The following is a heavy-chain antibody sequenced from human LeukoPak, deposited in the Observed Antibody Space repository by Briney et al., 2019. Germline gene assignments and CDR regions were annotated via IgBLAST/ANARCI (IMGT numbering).Heavy chain of an antibody. CDR3: ARGPIKLRFHDY. D-gene: IGHD3-3*01. V-gene: IGHV4-34*01. J-gene: IGHJ4*02. CDR1: GGSFSGYY. CDR2: INHSGST. Sequence: SETLSLTCAVYGGSFSGYYWSWIRQPPGKGLEWIGEINHSGSTNYNPSLKSRVTISVDTPKNQFSLKLSSVTAADTAVYYCARGPIKLRFHDYWGQGTLVTVSS.